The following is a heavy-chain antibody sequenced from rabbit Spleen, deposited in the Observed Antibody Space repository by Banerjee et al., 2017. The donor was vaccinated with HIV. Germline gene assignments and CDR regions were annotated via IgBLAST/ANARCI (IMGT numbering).Heavy chain of an antibody. J-gene: IGHJ4*01. CDR3: ARGGGL. Sequence: LEESGGGLVKPGGTLTLTYTVSGFSFSSNWICWVRQAPGKGLEWIACIDTSDGDTDYANWPKGRFTISKASSTTVTLKMTSLTAADTATYFCARGGGLWGPGTLVTVS. CDR1: GFSFSSNW. V-gene: IGHV1S45*01. CDR2: IDTSDGDT.